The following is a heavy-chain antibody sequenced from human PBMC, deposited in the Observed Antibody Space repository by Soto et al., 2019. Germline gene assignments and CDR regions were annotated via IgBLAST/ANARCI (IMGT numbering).Heavy chain of an antibody. CDR3: ARMLALAVAGTDYYYGMDV. J-gene: IGHJ6*02. CDR2: ISSSSSTI. D-gene: IGHD6-19*01. V-gene: IGHV3-48*02. Sequence: GGSLRLSCAASGFTFSSYSMNWVRQAPGKGLEWVSYISSSSSTIYYADSVKGRFTISRDNAKNSLYLQMNSLRDEDTAVYYCARMLALAVAGTDYYYGMDVWGQGTTVTVSS. CDR1: GFTFSSYS.